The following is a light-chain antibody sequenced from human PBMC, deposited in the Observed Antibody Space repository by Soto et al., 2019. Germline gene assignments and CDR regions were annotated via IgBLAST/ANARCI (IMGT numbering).Light chain of an antibody. J-gene: IGLJ2*01. V-gene: IGLV1-47*01. Sequence: QSVLTQPPSASETPGQRVIISCSGGSSNIEINYVYWYQQLPGTAPKLLIYRNSQRPSGVPDRFSGSKSGTSASLAISGLRSDDEAEYYCASWDDSLPGPVFGGGTKVTVL. CDR3: ASWDDSLPGPV. CDR2: RNS. CDR1: SSNIEINY.